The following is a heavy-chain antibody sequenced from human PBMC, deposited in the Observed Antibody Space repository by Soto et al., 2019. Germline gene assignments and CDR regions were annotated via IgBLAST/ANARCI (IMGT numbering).Heavy chain of an antibody. CDR3: ARGGGVGVAGSAAFDM. Sequence: QLHLVQSGAVVKKPGVSVTVSCSASGYPVTAYYMHWVRQAPGRGLEWMGGINPATGAAKYTQTFQGRVTMTRDTSTSTVFMELSGLTSEDTAVFYCARGGGVGVAGSAAFDMWGQGTVVTVSS. V-gene: IGHV1-2*02. D-gene: IGHD3-3*01. CDR2: INPATGAA. J-gene: IGHJ3*02. CDR1: GYPVTAYY.